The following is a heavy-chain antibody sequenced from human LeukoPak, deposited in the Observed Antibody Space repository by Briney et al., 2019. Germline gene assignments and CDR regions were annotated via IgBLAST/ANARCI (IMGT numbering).Heavy chain of an antibody. CDR3: ASRKLGNDY. V-gene: IGHV4-38-2*02. CDR1: GYSISSGYY. Sequence: SETLSLTCTVSGYSISSGYYWGWIRQPPGKGLEWIGSIYHSGSTYYNPSLRSRVTMSADTSKNQFSLKLSSVTAADTAVYYCASRKLGNDYWGQGTLVTVSS. CDR2: IYHSGST. J-gene: IGHJ4*02. D-gene: IGHD7-27*01.